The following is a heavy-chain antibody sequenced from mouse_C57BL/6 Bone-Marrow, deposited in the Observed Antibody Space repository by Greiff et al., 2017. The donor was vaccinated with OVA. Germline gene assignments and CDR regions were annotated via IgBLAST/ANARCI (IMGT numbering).Heavy chain of an antibody. CDR3: ARRGGYDCDY. J-gene: IGHJ2*01. V-gene: IGHV5-6*02. CDR2: ISSGGSYT. CDR1: GFTFSSYG. D-gene: IGHD2-2*01. Sequence: EVKLVESGGDLVKPGGSLKLSCAASGFTFSSYGMSWVRQTPDKRLEWVATISSGGSYTYYPDSVKGRFTISRDNAKNTLYLQMSSLKSEDTAMYYWARRGGYDCDYGGQGTTLTVSS.